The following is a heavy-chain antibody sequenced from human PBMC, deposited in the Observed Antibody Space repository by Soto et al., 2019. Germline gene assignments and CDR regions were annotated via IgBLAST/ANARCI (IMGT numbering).Heavy chain of an antibody. CDR1: GFIFSSYW. CDR3: ASSLLAPFDY. CDR2: INSDGSST. J-gene: IGHJ4*02. V-gene: IGHV3-74*01. Sequence: EVQLVESGGGLVQPGGSLRLSCAASGFIFSSYWMHWVRQAPGKGLEWFSRINSDGSSTSYADSVKGRVTISRDNAKNRPYLQMNSLRAEDTAVYYCASSLLAPFDYWGQGTLVIVSS.